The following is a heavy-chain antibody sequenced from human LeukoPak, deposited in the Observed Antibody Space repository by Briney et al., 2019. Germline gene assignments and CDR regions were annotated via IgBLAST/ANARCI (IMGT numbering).Heavy chain of an antibody. CDR3: ARVGYCSSNSCYPFDY. J-gene: IGHJ4*02. D-gene: IGHD2-2*01. V-gene: IGHV3-74*01. Sequence: PGGSLRLSCAASGFTFSSYWMHWVRQAPGKGLVWVSRINSDGSSTSYADSVKGRFTISRDNAKNTLYLQMNSLRAEDTAVYYCARVGYCSSNSCYPFDYWGQGTLVTVSS. CDR1: GFTFSSYW. CDR2: INSDGSST.